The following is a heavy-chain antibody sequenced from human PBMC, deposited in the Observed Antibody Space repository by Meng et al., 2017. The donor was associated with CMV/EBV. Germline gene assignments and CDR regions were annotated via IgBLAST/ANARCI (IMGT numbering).Heavy chain of an antibody. CDR3: AKDFSYYYGSGSSVGYFDY. Sequence: FSGYGMHWVRQAPGKGLEWVAVIWYDGSNKYYADSVKGRFTISRDNSKNTLYLQMNSLRAEDTAVYYCAKDFSYYYGSGSSVGYFDYWGQGTLVTVSS. D-gene: IGHD3-10*01. CDR1: FSGYG. J-gene: IGHJ4*02. V-gene: IGHV3-33*06. CDR2: IWYDGSNK.